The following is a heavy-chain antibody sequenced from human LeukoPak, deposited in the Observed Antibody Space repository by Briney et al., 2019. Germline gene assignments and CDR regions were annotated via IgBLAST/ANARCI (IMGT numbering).Heavy chain of an antibody. CDR2: IVGSGGST. Sequence: GGSLRLSCVASGFTFSSYGMSWVRQAPGKGLEWVSAIVGSGGSTNYADSVKGRFTISRDNSKNTLYLQMDSLRAEDTAVYYCARDMCGGDCYPDFWGRGTLVTVSS. CDR1: GFTFSSYG. J-gene: IGHJ4*02. V-gene: IGHV3-23*01. CDR3: ARDMCGGDCYPDF. D-gene: IGHD2-21*02.